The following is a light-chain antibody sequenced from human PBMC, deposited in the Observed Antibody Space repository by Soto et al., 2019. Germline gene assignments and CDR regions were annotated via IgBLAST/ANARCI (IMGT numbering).Light chain of an antibody. J-gene: IGKJ5*01. V-gene: IGKV1-17*03. CDR1: QGISSY. CDR2: GAS. CDR3: LQHNSYPPT. Sequence: DSQITQSPSAMSASVGERVTITCRASQGISSYGAWFQQKPGKVPKRLIYGASSLQSGVPSRFSGTGSGTEFTLTISSLQPEDFATYYCLQHNSYPPTFGQGTRLEN.